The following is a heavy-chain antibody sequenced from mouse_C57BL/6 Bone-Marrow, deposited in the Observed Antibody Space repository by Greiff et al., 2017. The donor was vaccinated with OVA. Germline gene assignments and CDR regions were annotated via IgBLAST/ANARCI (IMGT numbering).Heavy chain of an antibody. Sequence: VQLQQSGPGLVKPSQSLSLTCSVTGYSITSGYYWNWIRQFPGNKLEWMGYISYDGSNNYNPSLKNRISITRDTSKNQFFLKLNSVTTEDTATYYCARRPLAYAMDYWGQGTSVTVSS. V-gene: IGHV3-6*01. CDR2: ISYDGSN. CDR1: GYSITSGYY. J-gene: IGHJ4*01. CDR3: ARRPLAYAMDY.